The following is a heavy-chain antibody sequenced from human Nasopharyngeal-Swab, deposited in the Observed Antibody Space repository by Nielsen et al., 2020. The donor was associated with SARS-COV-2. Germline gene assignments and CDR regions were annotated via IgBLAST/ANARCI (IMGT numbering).Heavy chain of an antibody. CDR3: ARERGGGYEDY. CDR2: ITSGNSV. J-gene: IGHJ4*02. Sequence: GESLKISCATSGFTFSPSTMTWVRQAPGKGLEWISYITSGNSVQYADSVRGRFTISRDNAKNSLYLQMNSLTAEDTAVYYCARERGGGYEDYWGQGTLVTVSS. D-gene: IGHD5-12*01. CDR1: GFTFSPST. V-gene: IGHV3-21*05.